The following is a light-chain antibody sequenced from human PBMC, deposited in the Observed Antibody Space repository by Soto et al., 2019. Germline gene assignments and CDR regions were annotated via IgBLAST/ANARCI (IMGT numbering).Light chain of an antibody. Sequence: EIVLTQSPGTLSLSPGDRATLSCRASQSVNSNYLAWYQRTPDHAPMLLIYGASNRATDIPYRFSASGSGTDFTLTITRLEAEDFAVYYCQHYDSTPPTFGQGTKVEVK. CDR2: GAS. CDR3: QHYDSTPPT. CDR1: QSVNSNY. J-gene: IGKJ1*01. V-gene: IGKV3-20*01.